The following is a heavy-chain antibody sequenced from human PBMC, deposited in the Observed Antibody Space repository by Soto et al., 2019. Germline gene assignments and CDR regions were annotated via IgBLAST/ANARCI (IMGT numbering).Heavy chain of an antibody. CDR2: ISDYNGNT. J-gene: IGHJ6*02. Sequence: QAQLVQSGVEVKKAGASVKVSCKASGYTFSSYGISWARQAPGQGLEWMGWISDYNGNTQYAQKFQGRVFMTTDTATRTAYMERRGLRSDDTAVYFCAREGYYSGSGTYSPPRFYGMDVWGQGTTVTVSS. V-gene: IGHV1-18*01. CDR1: GYTFSSYG. CDR3: AREGYYSGSGTYSPPRFYGMDV. D-gene: IGHD3-10*01.